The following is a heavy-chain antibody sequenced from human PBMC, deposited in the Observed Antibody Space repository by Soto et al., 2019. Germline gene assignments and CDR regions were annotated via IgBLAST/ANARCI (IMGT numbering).Heavy chain of an antibody. CDR1: GGSISSGGYY. J-gene: IGHJ6*02. CDR2: IYYSGRP. CDR3: ARREEVVPAASTRYYYYGMDV. D-gene: IGHD2-2*01. Sequence: QVQLQESGPGLVKPSQTLSLTCTVSGGSISSGGYYWSWIRQHPGKGLEWSGYIYYSGRPYYNPSLKSRVTISVDTSKNQFALKLSSVTAADTAVYSCARREEVVPAASTRYYYYGMDVWGQGTTVTVSS. V-gene: IGHV4-31*03.